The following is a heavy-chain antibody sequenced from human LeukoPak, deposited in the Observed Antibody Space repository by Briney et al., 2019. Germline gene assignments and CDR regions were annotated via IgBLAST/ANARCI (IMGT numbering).Heavy chain of an antibody. CDR2: IYYSGTT. J-gene: IGHJ4*02. CDR3: ARGKKDDTGSYPADY. D-gene: IGHD3-10*01. V-gene: IGHV4-59*01. CDR1: GGSISNYY. Sequence: SETLSLTCTVSGGSISNYYWSWIRQPPGKGLEWIGYIYYSGTTNYNPSLKSRVTISLDTSKGQFSLKLRSVTAADTAVYYCARGKKDDTGSYPADYWGQGTLVTVSS.